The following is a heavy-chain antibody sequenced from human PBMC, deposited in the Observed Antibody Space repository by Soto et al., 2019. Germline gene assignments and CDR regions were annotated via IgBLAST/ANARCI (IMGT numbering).Heavy chain of an antibody. Sequence: EASVKVSCKASGYTFTGYYMHWVRQAPGQGLEWMGWINPNSGGTNYAQKFQGWVTMTRDTSISTAYMELSRLRSDDTAVYYCARDMHDFWSGGYYGMDVWGQGTTVTVSS. V-gene: IGHV1-2*04. CDR2: INPNSGGT. CDR3: ARDMHDFWSGGYYGMDV. D-gene: IGHD3-3*01. CDR1: GYTFTGYY. J-gene: IGHJ6*02.